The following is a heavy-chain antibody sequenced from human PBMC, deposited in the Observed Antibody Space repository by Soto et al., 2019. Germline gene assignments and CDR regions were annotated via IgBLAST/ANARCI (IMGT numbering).Heavy chain of an antibody. V-gene: IGHV3-73*01. CDR3: GRGGPGTYFDY. J-gene: IGHJ4*02. Sequence: PGGSLRLSWAASGFSFSDSAMHWVRQTSGKGLEWVGHIRSKANNYATAYAASVKGRFTFSRDDSKNTAYLQMNSLKTEDTAVYYCGRGGPGTYFDYWGQGTLVTVSS. D-gene: IGHD6-13*01. CDR2: IRSKANNYAT. CDR1: GFSFSDSA.